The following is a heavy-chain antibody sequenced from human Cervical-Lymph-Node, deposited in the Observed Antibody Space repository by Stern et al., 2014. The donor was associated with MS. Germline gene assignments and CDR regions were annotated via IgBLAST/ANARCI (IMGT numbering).Heavy chain of an antibody. CDR2: IIPFVGTA. J-gene: IGHJ5*02. D-gene: IGHD3-10*01. CDR3: ARGAGDNWFDP. CDR1: GG. V-gene: IGHV1-69*06. Sequence: VQLVESGADVKKPGSSLRVSCKASGGISWLRQAPGQGLEWMGGIIPFVGTANYAQNFQGRLTIIADTSTNTTYMELRRLRFGDTAVFYCARGAGDNWFDPWGQGTLVSVSS.